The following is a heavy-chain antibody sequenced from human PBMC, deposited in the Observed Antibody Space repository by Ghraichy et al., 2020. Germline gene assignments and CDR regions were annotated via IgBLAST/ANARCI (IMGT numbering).Heavy chain of an antibody. CDR2: ISYDGSNK. CDR3: AKEKGDYGEYFQH. J-gene: IGHJ1*01. Sequence: GSLRLSCAASGFTFSSYGMHWVRQAPGKGLEWVAVISYDGSNKYYADSVKGRFTISRDNSKNTLYLQMNSLRAEDTAVYYCAKEKGDYGEYFQHWGQGTLVTVSS. CDR1: GFTFSSYG. D-gene: IGHD4-17*01. V-gene: IGHV3-30*18.